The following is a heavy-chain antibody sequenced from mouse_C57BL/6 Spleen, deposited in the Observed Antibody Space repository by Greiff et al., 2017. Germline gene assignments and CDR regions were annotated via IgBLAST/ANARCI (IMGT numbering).Heavy chain of an antibody. Sequence: EVKVEESGAGLVKPGGSLKLSCAASGFTFSSYAMSWVRQTPEKRLEWVAYISSGGDYIYYADTVKGRFTISRDNARNTLYLQMSSLKSEDTAMYYCTRDSVITTEIFAYWGQGTLVTVSA. CDR1: GFTFSSYA. V-gene: IGHV5-9-1*02. D-gene: IGHD1-1*01. CDR3: TRDSVITTEIFAY. J-gene: IGHJ3*01. CDR2: ISSGGDYI.